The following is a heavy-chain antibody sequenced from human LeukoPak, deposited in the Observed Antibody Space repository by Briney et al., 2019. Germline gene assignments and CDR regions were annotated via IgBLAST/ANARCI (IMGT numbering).Heavy chain of an antibody. D-gene: IGHD2-2*01. V-gene: IGHV4-59*01. CDR1: GGSISSYY. CDR3: ARFSPTRDWFDP. CDR2: IYYSGST. Sequence: PSETLSLTCTVSGGSISSYYWSWIRQPPGKGLECIGYIYYSGSTNYNPSLKSRVTISVDTSKNQFSLKLSSVTAADTAVYYCARFSPTRDWFDPWGQGTLVTVSS. J-gene: IGHJ5*02.